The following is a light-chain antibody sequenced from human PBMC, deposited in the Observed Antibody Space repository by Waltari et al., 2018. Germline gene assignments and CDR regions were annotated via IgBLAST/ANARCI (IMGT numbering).Light chain of an antibody. J-gene: IGKJ1*01. Sequence: DIVLTQSPGTLSLSPGDRAPLSCRASRGVSYNYLAWYQQKPGQAPRLLIYAASSRATGIPDRFSGSGSGTDFTLTITRVEPEDFAVYYCQQYGSSPWTFGQGTKVDIK. V-gene: IGKV3-20*01. CDR1: RGVSYNY. CDR3: QQYGSSPWT. CDR2: AAS.